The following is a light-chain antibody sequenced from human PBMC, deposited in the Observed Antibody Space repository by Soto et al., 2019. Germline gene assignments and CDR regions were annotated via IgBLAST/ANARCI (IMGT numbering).Light chain of an antibody. J-gene: IGKJ2*01. CDR1: QSVADNY. CDR3: QQYGRSPFT. CDR2: AAS. V-gene: IGKV3-20*01. Sequence: EIVLTQSPGILSLSPGERATLSCKASQSVADNYLAWYQQKPGQAPRLLIYAASRRAIGIPDTFSGSGSGTDFTLTITRLEPEDFAVYYCQQYGRSPFTFGQGTKLQIK.